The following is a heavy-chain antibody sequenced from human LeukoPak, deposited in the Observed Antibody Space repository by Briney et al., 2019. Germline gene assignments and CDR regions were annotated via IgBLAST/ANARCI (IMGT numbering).Heavy chain of an antibody. D-gene: IGHD3-10*02. V-gene: IGHV3-23*01. Sequence: TGGSLRLSCAASGFTSSSYGMSWVRQAPGKGLEWVSAISASGVSKYYADSVKGRFTISRDNAKNSLYLQMNSLRAEDTAVYYCAELGITMIGGVWGKGTTVTISS. CDR1: GFTSSSYG. CDR3: AELGITMIGGV. CDR2: ISASGVSK. J-gene: IGHJ6*04.